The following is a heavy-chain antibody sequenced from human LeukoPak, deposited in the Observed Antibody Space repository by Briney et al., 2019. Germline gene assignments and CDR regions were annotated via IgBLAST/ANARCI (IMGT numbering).Heavy chain of an antibody. V-gene: IGHV4-39*01. CDR3: ARLPRGGRPPMISLYYYMDV. Sequence: PSETLSLTCTVSGGSISSSTHYWAWIRQPPGKRLEWIGSIYYSGSTYYNPSLKSRVTISVDTYKNQFSLKLSSVTAADTAVYYCARLPRGGRPPMISLYYYMDVWGKGTTVIVSS. D-gene: IGHD3/OR15-3a*01. J-gene: IGHJ6*03. CDR1: GGSISSSTHY. CDR2: IYYSGST.